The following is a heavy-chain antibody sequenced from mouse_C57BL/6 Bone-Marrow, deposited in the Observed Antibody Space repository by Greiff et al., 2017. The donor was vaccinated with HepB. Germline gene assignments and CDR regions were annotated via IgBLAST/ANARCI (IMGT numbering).Heavy chain of an antibody. D-gene: IGHD1-1*01. CDR2: IDPSDSYT. J-gene: IGHJ4*01. V-gene: IGHV1-69*01. CDR3: ARDYGVSMDY. Sequence: ESGAELVMPGASVKLSCKASGYTFTSYWMHWVKQRPGQGLEWIGEIDPSDSYTNYNQKFKGKSTLTVDKSSSTAYMQLSSLTSEDSAVYYCARDYGVSMDYWGQGTSVTVSS. CDR1: GYTFTSYW.